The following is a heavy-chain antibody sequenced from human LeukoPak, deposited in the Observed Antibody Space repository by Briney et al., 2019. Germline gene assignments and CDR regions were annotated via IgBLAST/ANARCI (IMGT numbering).Heavy chain of an antibody. J-gene: IGHJ6*03. CDR3: ARVGSRYDYYMAV. V-gene: IGHV4-39*07. D-gene: IGHD1-26*01. Sequence: SETLSLTCTVSGGSTSSSTYYWGWIRQPPGKGLEWIGSIYYSGSTYYNPSLKSRVTISVDTSKNQFSLKLSSVTAADTAVYYCARVGSRYDYYMAVWGKGTTVTISS. CDR1: GGSTSSSTYY. CDR2: IYYSGST.